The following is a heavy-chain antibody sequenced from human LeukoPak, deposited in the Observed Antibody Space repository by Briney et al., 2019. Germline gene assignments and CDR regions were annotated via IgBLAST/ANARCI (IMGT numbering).Heavy chain of an antibody. CDR3: ARDRGGWLLRVGFDY. CDR2: INSDGSST. D-gene: IGHD3-22*01. CDR1: GFTFSSYW. V-gene: IGHV3-74*01. J-gene: IGHJ4*02. Sequence: PGGSLRLSCAASGFTFSSYWMHWVRQAPGKGLVWVSRINSDGSSTSYADSVKGRFTISRDNAKNTLYLQMSSLRAEDTAVYYCARDRGGWLLRVGFDYWGQGTLVTVSS.